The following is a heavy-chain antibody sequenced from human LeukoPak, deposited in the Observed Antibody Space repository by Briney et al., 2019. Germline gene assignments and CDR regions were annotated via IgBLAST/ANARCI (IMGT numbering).Heavy chain of an antibody. CDR2: ISYDGSNK. D-gene: IGHD6-19*01. CDR3: ARDRAVAGLCDP. Sequence: GGSLRLSCAASGFTFSSYGMHWVRQAPGKGLEWVAVISYDGSNKYYADSVKGRIIISRDNVKNSLYLQMNSLRPEDTAMYYCARDRAVAGLCDPWGQGTLVTVSS. CDR1: GFTFSSYG. J-gene: IGHJ5*02. V-gene: IGHV3-30*03.